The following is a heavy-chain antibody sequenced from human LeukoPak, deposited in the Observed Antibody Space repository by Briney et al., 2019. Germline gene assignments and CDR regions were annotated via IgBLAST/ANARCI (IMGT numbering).Heavy chain of an antibody. Sequence: GGSLRLSCAVSGFTFSSYAMNWVRQAPGKGLEWVSYISSSSTIIYHADSVKGQFTISRDNAKNSLYLQMNSLRAEDTAVYYCARERGYSSARGYFDYWGQGTLVTVSS. J-gene: IGHJ4*02. CDR1: GFTFSSYA. CDR2: ISSSSTII. CDR3: ARERGYSSARGYFDY. V-gene: IGHV3-48*04. D-gene: IGHD6-19*01.